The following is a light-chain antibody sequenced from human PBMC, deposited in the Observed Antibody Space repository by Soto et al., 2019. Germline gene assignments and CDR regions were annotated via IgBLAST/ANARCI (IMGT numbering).Light chain of an antibody. CDR2: GAS. V-gene: IGKV3-15*01. J-gene: IGKJ4*01. Sequence: EIVMTQSPATLSVSPGERATLSCGASQSVSSNLAWYQHKPGQAPRLLMYGASTRATGIPARFSGSGSGTEFSLTISGLQSEDFAVYYCQQYDDWPLTFCGGTKVQIK. CDR3: QQYDDWPLT. CDR1: QSVSSN.